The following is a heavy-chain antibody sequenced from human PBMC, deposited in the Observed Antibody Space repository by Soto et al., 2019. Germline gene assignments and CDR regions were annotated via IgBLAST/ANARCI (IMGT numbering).Heavy chain of an antibody. CDR1: GGSISSYY. V-gene: IGHV4-59*01. Sequence: QVQLQESGPGLVKPSETLSLTCTVSGGSISSYYWSWIRQPPGKGLEWIGYIYYSGSTNYNPSLRSRATPSVATSQNQFSLKLSSVPAADPAVYYCARRMRHYYGMDVWGQGTTVTVSS. J-gene: IGHJ6*02. CDR2: IYYSGST. CDR3: ARRMRHYYGMDV. D-gene: IGHD2-15*01.